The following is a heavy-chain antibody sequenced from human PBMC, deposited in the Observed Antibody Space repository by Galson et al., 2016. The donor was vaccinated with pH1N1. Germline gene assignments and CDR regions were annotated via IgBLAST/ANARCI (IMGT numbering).Heavy chain of an antibody. V-gene: IGHV2-70*01. D-gene: IGHD4-17*01. CDR3: ARLDYGDYSGCFEY. J-gene: IGHJ4*02. CDR1: GFSLSTSGMC. Sequence: PALVKPTQTLTLTCTFSGFSLSTSGMCVSWIRQPPGKALEWLALIDWDDDKYYSTSLKTRLTISKDTSKNQVVLTMTNMDPVDAATYYGARLDYGDYSGCFEYGGQGTLVTVSP. CDR2: IDWDDDK.